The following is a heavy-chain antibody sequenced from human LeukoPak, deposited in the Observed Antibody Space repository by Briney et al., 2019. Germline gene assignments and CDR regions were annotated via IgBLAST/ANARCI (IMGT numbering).Heavy chain of an antibody. CDR3: ARFSSYLDY. CDR1: GFTFSRHW. J-gene: IGHJ4*02. D-gene: IGHD2-2*01. CDR2: MDSDGGYI. V-gene: IGHV3-74*01. Sequence: SGGSLRLSCAASGFTFSRHWMHWVRQAPGKGLVWVSRMDSDGGYINYADSVRGRFTISRDNAKNTLFLQMNSLRDEDTAVYYCARFSSYLDYWGQGTLVTVSS.